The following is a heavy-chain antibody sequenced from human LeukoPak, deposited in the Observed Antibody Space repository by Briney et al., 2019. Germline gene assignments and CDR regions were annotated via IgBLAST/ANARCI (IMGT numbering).Heavy chain of an antibody. D-gene: IGHD3-10*01. CDR1: GGSISSSNW. V-gene: IGHV4-4*02. CDR2: IYHSGST. Sequence: SETLSLTCAVSGGSISSSNWWSWVLQPPGKGLEWIGEIYHSGSTNYNPSLKSRVTISVDKSKNQFSLKLSSVTAADTAVYYCARGPSVEYYYGSGSYEDYWGQGTLVTVSS. J-gene: IGHJ4*02. CDR3: ARGPSVEYYYGSGSYEDY.